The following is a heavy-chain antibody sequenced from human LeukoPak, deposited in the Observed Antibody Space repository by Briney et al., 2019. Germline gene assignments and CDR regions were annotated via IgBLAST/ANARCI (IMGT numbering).Heavy chain of an antibody. CDR3: AELGITMIGGV. V-gene: IGHV3-30*18. CDR2: ISYDGSNK. Sequence: GRSLRLSCAASGFTFKNYGMHWVRQAPGKGLEWVAVISYDGSNKYYADSVKGRFTISRDNSKNTLYLQMNSLRAEDTAVYYCAELGITMIGGVWGKGTTVTISS. D-gene: IGHD3-10*02. J-gene: IGHJ6*04. CDR1: GFTFKNYG.